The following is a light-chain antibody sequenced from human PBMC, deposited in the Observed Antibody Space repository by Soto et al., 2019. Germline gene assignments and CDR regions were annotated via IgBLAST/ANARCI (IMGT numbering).Light chain of an antibody. J-gene: IGKJ5*01. Sequence: IQMTQSPSSLSASVGDTVTMTCRASQSIALSVNWYQQKPGKAPKLLIYVAFTLESGVPSRFSGSGSGTEFTLTIRSLQPEDFATYYCQQSFRSPITFAQGTRLEIK. CDR1: QSIALS. V-gene: IGKV1-39*01. CDR3: QQSFRSPIT. CDR2: VAF.